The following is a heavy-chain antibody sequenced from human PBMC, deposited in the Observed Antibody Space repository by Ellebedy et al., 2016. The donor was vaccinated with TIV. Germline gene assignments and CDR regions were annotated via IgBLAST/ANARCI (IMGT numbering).Heavy chain of an antibody. CDR1: GYTFTGYY. Sequence: AASVKVSCKASGYTFTGYYMHWVRQAPGQGLEWMGWINPNSGGTNYAQKFQGWVTMTRHTFISTAYLELSRLGSDDTAVYYCVNAVVPDRGLSHYYGLDVWGQGTTVTVSS. V-gene: IGHV1-2*04. D-gene: IGHD2-2*01. CDR3: VNAVVPDRGLSHYYGLDV. J-gene: IGHJ6*02. CDR2: INPNSGGT.